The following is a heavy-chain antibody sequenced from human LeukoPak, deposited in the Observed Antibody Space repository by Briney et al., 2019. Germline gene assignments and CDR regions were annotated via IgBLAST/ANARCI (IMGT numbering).Heavy chain of an antibody. CDR1: GGSFSGYY. Sequence: SETLSLACAVYGGSFSGYYWSWIRQHPGKGLEWIGYIYYSGTTYYNPSLKSRVSISLDTSKNQFSLNLSSVTAADTAVYYCARSGTVTTWNYWGQGTLVTVSS. CDR3: ARSGTVTTWNY. D-gene: IGHD4-17*01. J-gene: IGHJ4*02. V-gene: IGHV4-31*11. CDR2: IYYSGTT.